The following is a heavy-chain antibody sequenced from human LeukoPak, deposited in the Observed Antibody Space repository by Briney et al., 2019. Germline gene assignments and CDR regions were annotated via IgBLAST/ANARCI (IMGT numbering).Heavy chain of an antibody. CDR1: GYTFTGYY. D-gene: IGHD3-10*01. J-gene: IGHJ4*02. CDR3: AREFSGSGKTFDC. Sequence: ASVKVSCKASGYTFTGYYIHWVRQAPGQGLEWMGWINPNSDATKNAQKFEGRVTMTRDTSISTAYMEVSRLSSDDTAVYYCAREFSGSGKTFDCWGQGTLLTVSS. CDR2: INPNSDAT. V-gene: IGHV1-2*02.